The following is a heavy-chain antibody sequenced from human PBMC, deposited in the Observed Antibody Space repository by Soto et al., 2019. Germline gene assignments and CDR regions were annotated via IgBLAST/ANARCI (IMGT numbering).Heavy chain of an antibody. Sequence: SETLSLTCTVSGGSISSGGYYLSWIHHHPGKGLEWIGYIYHSVNTYYNPSLKSRVTISVDTSENHFSLKLSSVTAADTAVYYCESLPTIHYHGIEVWGKGTTVIVSS. V-gene: IGHV4-31*03. J-gene: IGHJ6*04. CDR1: GGSISSGGYY. CDR3: ESLPTIHYHGIEV. CDR2: IYHSVNT. D-gene: IGHD1-1*01.